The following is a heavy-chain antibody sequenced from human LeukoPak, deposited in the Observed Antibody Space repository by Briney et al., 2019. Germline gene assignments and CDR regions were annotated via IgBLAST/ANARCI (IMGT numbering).Heavy chain of an antibody. V-gene: IGHV1-46*01. Sequence: GASVKVSCKASGYTFTSYYMHWVRQAPGQGLEWMGMINPSGGSTSYAQKFQGRVTMTRDTSTSTVYMELSSLRSEDTAVYYCASSRSVAGTKFDYWGQGTLVTVSS. CDR3: ASSRSVAGTKFDY. J-gene: IGHJ4*02. CDR1: GYTFTSYY. D-gene: IGHD6-19*01. CDR2: INPSGGST.